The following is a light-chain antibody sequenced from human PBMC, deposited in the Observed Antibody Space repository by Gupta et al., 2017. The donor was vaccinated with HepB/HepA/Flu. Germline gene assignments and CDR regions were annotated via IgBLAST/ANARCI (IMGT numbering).Light chain of an antibody. CDR3: QQRYNWPLT. Sequence: EVVLTQSPGTLSLSPRERATLSCSASQSISSFLAWYQQTPGQAPRLLIYGASNRATGIPVRFSGSGSGTDFTLTISNLEPEDFAVYYCQQRYNWPLTFGGGTKVEI. CDR1: QSISSF. J-gene: IGKJ4*01. V-gene: IGKV3-11*01. CDR2: GAS.